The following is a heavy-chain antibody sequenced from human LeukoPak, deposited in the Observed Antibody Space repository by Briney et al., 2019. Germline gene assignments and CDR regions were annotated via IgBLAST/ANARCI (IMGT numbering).Heavy chain of an antibody. J-gene: IGHJ4*02. Sequence: GGSLRLSCSASGFTFSNFVMHWVRQGPGKGLEYVAIINDNGYNTDYAGSVKGRFTVARDNSKNTLYLQMSSLRPEDTAVYYCVKDLSGSFSLDQWGQGTLVTVSS. CDR1: GFTFSNFV. CDR2: INDNGYNT. V-gene: IGHV3-64D*09. D-gene: IGHD1-26*01. CDR3: VKDLSGSFSLDQ.